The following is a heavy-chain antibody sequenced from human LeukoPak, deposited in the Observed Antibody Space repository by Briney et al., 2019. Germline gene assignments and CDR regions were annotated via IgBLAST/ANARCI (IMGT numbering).Heavy chain of an antibody. CDR2: ISGDGGT. Sequence: GGSLRLSCAASGFTFGSYVMSWVRQAPGKGPEWVSAISGDGGTYYADSVKGRFTISRGNSKNTLYLQMNSLGGEDTALYYCAGYCGAASCYSGFDYWGQGTLVTVAS. J-gene: IGHJ4*02. D-gene: IGHD2-15*01. V-gene: IGHV3-23*01. CDR1: GFTFGSYV. CDR3: AGYCGAASCYSGFDY.